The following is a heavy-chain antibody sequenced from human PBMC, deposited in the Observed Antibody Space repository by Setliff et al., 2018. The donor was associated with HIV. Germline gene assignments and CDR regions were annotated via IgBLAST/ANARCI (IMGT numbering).Heavy chain of an antibody. CDR1: VGSISSHY. V-gene: IGHV4-59*11. J-gene: IGHJ1*01. CDR2: IYYSGIT. CDR3: ARESGSYPYRVLQH. Sequence: SETLSLTCTVSVGSISSHYWSWIRQPPGKGLEWIGHIYYSGITNYSPSLKSRVTISVDTSKNQFSLKLRSVTAADTAVYYCARESGSYPYRVLQHWGQGTLVTVSS. D-gene: IGHD1-26*01.